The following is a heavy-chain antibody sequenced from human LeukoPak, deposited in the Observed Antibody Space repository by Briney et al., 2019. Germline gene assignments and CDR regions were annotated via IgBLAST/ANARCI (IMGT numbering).Heavy chain of an antibody. D-gene: IGHD6-6*01. Sequence: ASVKVSCKASGGTFSSYAISWVRQAPGQGLEWMGGIIPIFGTANYAQKFQGRVTITADESTSTAYMELSSLRSEDTAVYYCARDHRKNIAALDAFDIWGQGTMVTVSS. CDR3: ARDHRKNIAALDAFDI. J-gene: IGHJ3*02. CDR2: IIPIFGTA. V-gene: IGHV1-69*13. CDR1: GGTFSSYA.